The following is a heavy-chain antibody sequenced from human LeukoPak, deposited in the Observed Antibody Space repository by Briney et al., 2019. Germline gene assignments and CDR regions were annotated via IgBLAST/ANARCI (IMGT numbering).Heavy chain of an antibody. CDR1: GFTFSSYA. CDR2: ISGSGGAT. Sequence: GGSLRLSCSASGFTFSSYAMHWVRQVPGKGLEYVSAISGSGGATYYADSVKGRFTISGDNSKNTLYLQMSSLRPEDTAVYYCVSLPRTTVTTSGDYWGQGTLVTVSS. J-gene: IGHJ4*02. D-gene: IGHD4-17*01. CDR3: VSLPRTTVTTSGDY. V-gene: IGHV3-64D*06.